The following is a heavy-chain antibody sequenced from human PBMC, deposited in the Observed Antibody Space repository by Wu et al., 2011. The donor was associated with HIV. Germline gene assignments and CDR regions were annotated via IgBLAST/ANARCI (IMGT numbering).Heavy chain of an antibody. D-gene: IGHD5-18*01. Sequence: QVQLVQSGAEVKKPGSSVKVSCKASGGTFSSYVINWVRQAPGQGLEWMGRIIPMFGTTNYAQKFQGRVTITADESTSTAYMELSNVRSEDTAVYYCAGPRGYSYGSFDYWGQGTLVTVSS. CDR1: GGTFSSYV. J-gene: IGHJ4*02. V-gene: IGHV1-69*18. CDR3: AGPRGYSYGSFDY. CDR2: IIPMFGTT.